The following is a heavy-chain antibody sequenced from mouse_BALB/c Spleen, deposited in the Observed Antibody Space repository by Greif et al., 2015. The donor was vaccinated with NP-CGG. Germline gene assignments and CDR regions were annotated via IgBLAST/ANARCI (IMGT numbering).Heavy chain of an antibody. CDR3: TTGFAY. CDR1: GFTFSNYW. Sequence: ESGGGLVQPGGSMKLSCVASGFTFSNYWMNWVRQSPEKGLEWVAEIRLKSNNYATHYAVSVKGRFTISRDDSKSSVYLQMNKLRAESTGIYYCTTGFAYWGQVTLVTVAA. CDR2: IRLKSNNYAT. V-gene: IGHV6-6*02. J-gene: IGHJ3*01.